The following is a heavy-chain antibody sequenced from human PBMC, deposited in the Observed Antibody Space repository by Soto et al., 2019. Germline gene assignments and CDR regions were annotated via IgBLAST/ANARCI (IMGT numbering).Heavy chain of an antibody. CDR1: GFTFSSYA. CDR2: ISGSGGST. V-gene: IGHV3-23*01. CDR3: AKDFRSGWYLYYYYYGMDV. D-gene: IGHD6-19*01. J-gene: IGHJ6*02. Sequence: PGGSLRLSCAASGFTFSSYAMSWVRQAPGKGLEWVSAISGSGGSTYYADSVKGRFTISRDNSKNTLYLQMNSLRAEDTAVYYCAKDFRSGWYLYYYYYGMDVWGQGTTVTVSS.